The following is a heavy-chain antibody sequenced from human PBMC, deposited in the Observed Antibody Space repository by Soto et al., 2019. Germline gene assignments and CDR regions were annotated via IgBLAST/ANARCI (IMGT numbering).Heavy chain of an antibody. Sequence: IIKEQGKGLEWLAATSYDGKNKDYADSVKGRFTISRDNSKNTLYLQMNSLRHEDTAVYYCARGRATAVQGILDNCGQG. CDR3: ARGRATAVQGILDN. CDR2: TSYDGKNK. V-gene: IGHV3-30*04. J-gene: IGHJ4*02. D-gene: IGHD5-12*01.